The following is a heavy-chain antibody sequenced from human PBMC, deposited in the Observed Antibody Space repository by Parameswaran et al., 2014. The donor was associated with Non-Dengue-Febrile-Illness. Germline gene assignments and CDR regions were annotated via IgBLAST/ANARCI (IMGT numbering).Heavy chain of an antibody. D-gene: IGHD2-21*02. CDR2: IIPIFGTA. Sequence: WVRQAPGQGLEWMGGIIPIFGTANYAQKFQGRVTITADESTSTAYMELSSLRSEDTAVYYCARDRVVTSQYNWFDPWGQGTLVTVSS. CDR3: ARDRVVTSQYNWFDP. J-gene: IGHJ5*02. V-gene: IGHV1-69*01.